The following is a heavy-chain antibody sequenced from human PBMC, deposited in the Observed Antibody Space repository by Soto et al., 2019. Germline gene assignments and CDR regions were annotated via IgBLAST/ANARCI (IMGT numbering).Heavy chain of an antibody. J-gene: IGHJ6*01. V-gene: IGHV1-18*01. CDR1: GYTFINYG. Sequence: QVSLVQSGPEVKKPGASVKVSCKASGYTFINYGVSWVRQAPGQGLEWMGWISAYNGDKKYAQNVQGRVTLTTDTSTSTAYMEMRTLRSDDTAAYYCARDGPHIPAVGDVW. CDR3: ARDGPHIPAVGDV. D-gene: IGHD6-13*01. CDR2: ISAYNGDK.